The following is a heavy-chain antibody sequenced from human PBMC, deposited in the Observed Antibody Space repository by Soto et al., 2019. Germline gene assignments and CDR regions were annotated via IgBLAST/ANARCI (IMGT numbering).Heavy chain of an antibody. V-gene: IGHV4-39*01. Sequence: QLQLQESGPGLVKPSETLSLTCTVSGGSISSSSYYWGWIRQPPGKGLEWIGSIYYSGSTYYNPSLKSRVTISVDTSKNQFSLKLSSVTAADTAVYYCARRANEDSSGYRDEIFDYWGQGTLVTVSS. J-gene: IGHJ4*02. CDR2: IYYSGST. D-gene: IGHD3-22*01. CDR3: ARRANEDSSGYRDEIFDY. CDR1: GGSISSSSYY.